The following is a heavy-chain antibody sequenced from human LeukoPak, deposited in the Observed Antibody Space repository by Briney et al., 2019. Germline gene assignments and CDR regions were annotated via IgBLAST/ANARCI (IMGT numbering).Heavy chain of an antibody. Sequence: GGSLRLSCAASGFIFDIYTMHWVRQAPGKGLEWVSLTNWDGGSTYYADSVKGRFTISRDNAKNTLYLQMNSLRAEDTAVYYCARGVDKFRWFDPWGQGTLVTVSS. CDR1: GFIFDIYT. V-gene: IGHV3-43*01. CDR3: ARGVDKFRWFDP. D-gene: IGHD2-15*01. J-gene: IGHJ5*02. CDR2: TNWDGGST.